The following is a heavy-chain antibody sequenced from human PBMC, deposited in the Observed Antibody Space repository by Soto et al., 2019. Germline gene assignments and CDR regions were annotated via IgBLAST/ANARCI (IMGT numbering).Heavy chain of an antibody. CDR2: IWYDASNK. CDR1: GFTFSSYG. CDR3: ARDGADYLQLTYYFDY. J-gene: IGHJ4*02. V-gene: IGHV3-33*01. Sequence: QVHLVESGGGVVRPGRSLRLSCAASGFTFSSYGMHWVRQAPGKGLEWVAVIWYDASNKYYAASVKGRFTISRDNFKNTVYLPMNSLRAEGTAVYYCARDGADYLQLTYYFDYWGQGTLVTVSS. D-gene: IGHD4-17*01.